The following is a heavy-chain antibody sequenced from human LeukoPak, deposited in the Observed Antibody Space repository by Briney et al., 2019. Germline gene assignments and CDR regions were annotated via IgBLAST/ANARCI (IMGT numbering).Heavy chain of an antibody. J-gene: IGHJ4*02. CDR1: GEFLSACF. Sequence: SETLSLTCVVYGEFLSACFWNWIRQAPGKPLEYIGEINHRGSSHYNPSLKTRVTLSVDTSKNQFSLKLTSVTAADTAVYFCARGSSFDGYCSAGACDAGSYDSWGQGTPVTVSS. V-gene: IGHV4-34*01. CDR2: INHRGSS. D-gene: IGHD2-15*01. CDR3: ARGSSFDGYCSAGACDAGSYDS.